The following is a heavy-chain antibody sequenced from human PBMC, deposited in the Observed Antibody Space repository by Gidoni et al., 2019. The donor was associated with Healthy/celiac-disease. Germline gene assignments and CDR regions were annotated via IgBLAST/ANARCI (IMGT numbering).Heavy chain of an antibody. V-gene: IGHV3-15*01. D-gene: IGHD5-18*01. J-gene: IGHJ4*02. CDR2: IKSKTDGGTT. CDR1: GFTFRNAW. Sequence: EVQLVESGGGLVKPGGSLRLSCAASGFTFRNAWMSWVRQAPGKGLEWFGRIKSKTDGGTTDYAAPVKGRFTISRDDSKNTLYLQMNSLKSEDTAVYYCTTGVDTAMVTPPDYWGQGTLVTVSS. CDR3: TTGVDTAMVTPPDY.